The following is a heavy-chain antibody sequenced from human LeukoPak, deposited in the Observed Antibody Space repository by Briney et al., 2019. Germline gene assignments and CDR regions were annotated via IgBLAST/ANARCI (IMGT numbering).Heavy chain of an antibody. D-gene: IGHD3-3*01. CDR2: ISGSGGST. Sequence: GGSLRLSCAASGFTFSSYAMSWVRQAPGKGLEWVSAISGSGGSTYYADSAKGRFTIPRDSSKNTLYLQMNSLRAEDTAVYYCAKDLMGITIFGVVIIQGLDYWGQGTLVTVSS. CDR1: GFTFSSYA. J-gene: IGHJ4*02. CDR3: AKDLMGITIFGVVIIQGLDY. V-gene: IGHV3-23*01.